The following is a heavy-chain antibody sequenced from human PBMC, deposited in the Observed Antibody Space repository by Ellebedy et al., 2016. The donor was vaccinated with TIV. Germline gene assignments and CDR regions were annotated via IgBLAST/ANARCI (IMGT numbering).Heavy chain of an antibody. J-gene: IGHJ2*01. CDR2: IWYDGSNK. D-gene: IGHD2-21*02. CDR1: GFTFSSYG. V-gene: IGHV3-33*01. Sequence: GESLKISCAASGFTFSSYGMHWVRQAPGKGLEWVAVIWYDGSNKYYADSVKGRFTISRDNSKNTLYLQMNSLRAEDTAVYYCARVPPPYCGGDCYPDWYFDLWGRGTLVTVSS. CDR3: ARVPPPYCGGDCYPDWYFDL.